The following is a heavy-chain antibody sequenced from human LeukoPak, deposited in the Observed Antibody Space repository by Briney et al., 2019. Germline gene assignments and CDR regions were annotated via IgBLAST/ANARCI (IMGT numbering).Heavy chain of an antibody. J-gene: IGHJ5*02. Sequence: SETLSLTCTVSGGSISSGSYYWSWIRQPAGKGLEWIGRIYTSGSTNYNPSLKSRVTISVDTSENQFSLKLSSVTAADTAVYYCARSCSGGSCYPAAGGPYNWFDPWGQGTLVTVSS. D-gene: IGHD2-15*01. CDR3: ARSCSGGSCYPAAGGPYNWFDP. V-gene: IGHV4-61*02. CDR2: IYTSGST. CDR1: GGSISSGSYY.